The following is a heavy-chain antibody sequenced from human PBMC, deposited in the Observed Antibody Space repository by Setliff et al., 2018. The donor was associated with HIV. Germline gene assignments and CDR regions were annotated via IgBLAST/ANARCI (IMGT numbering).Heavy chain of an antibody. CDR2: IYSGGST. Sequence: GGSLRLSCETSGFIFTNAWMSWVRQAPGKGLEWVSVIYSGGSTYYTDSVKGRFTISRDNSKNTLYLQMNSLRAEDTAVYYCARLAHYDFWNGYSYYMDVWGKGTTVTVSS. CDR1: GFIFTNAW. CDR3: ARLAHYDFWNGYSYYMDV. J-gene: IGHJ6*03. V-gene: IGHV3-66*02. D-gene: IGHD3-3*01.